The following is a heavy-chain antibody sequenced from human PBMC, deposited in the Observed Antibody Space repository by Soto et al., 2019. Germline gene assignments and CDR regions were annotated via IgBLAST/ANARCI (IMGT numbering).Heavy chain of an antibody. J-gene: IGHJ4*02. D-gene: IGHD3-10*01. CDR1: GGSISIYY. V-gene: IGHV4-59*01. Sequence: SETLSLTCTVSGGSISIYYWSWIRQPPGKGLEWVGYIYSSWSANYNPSLKSRITMSVDTSKNQFSLNLNSVTAADTSVYYCARVWSGFMDDHFDYWGQGTLVTVS. CDR2: IYSSWSA. CDR3: ARVWSGFMDDHFDY.